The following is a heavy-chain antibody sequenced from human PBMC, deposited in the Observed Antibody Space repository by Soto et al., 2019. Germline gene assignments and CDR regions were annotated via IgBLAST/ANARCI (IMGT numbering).Heavy chain of an antibody. CDR2: ISYHGSNK. J-gene: IGHJ4*02. D-gene: IGHD2-2*01. V-gene: IGHV3-30*18. CDR3: AKDRQLGSSLYYFDY. Sequence: QVQLVESGGGVVQPGRSRRLSCAASGFTFSSDGMHWGRQTPGKRLEWVPVISYHGSNKDYADSVKGRFTIYKDKSKNTLDVKRNRLRGEDTAVYYCAKDRQLGSSLYYFDYWGQGTLVTVSS. CDR1: GFTFSSDG.